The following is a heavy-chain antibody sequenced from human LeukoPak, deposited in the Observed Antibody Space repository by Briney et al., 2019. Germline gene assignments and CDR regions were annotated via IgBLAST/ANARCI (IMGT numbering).Heavy chain of an antibody. CDR1: GFTFSSYA. Sequence: GRSLRLSCAASGFTFSSYAMHWVRQAPGKGLEWVTVISYDGSNKYYADSVKGRFTISRDNSKNTLYLQMNSLRAEDTAVYYCARDNGYGDYPDYWGQGTLVTVSS. J-gene: IGHJ4*02. D-gene: IGHD4-17*01. V-gene: IGHV3-30-3*01. CDR3: ARDNGYGDYPDY. CDR2: ISYDGSNK.